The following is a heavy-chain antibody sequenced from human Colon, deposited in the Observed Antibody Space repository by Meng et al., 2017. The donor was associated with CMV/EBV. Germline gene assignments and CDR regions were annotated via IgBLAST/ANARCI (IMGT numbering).Heavy chain of an antibody. Sequence: GGSLRLSCTASGFTFGDYAMNWVRQAPGKGLEWVGFIRSKANGGTTEYAASVKGRFTISRDDSKSIAYLQLNSLKTEDTALYYCTNVYFDFWGQGTLVTVSS. CDR1: GFTFGDYA. J-gene: IGHJ4*02. CDR3: TNVYFDF. CDR2: IRSKANGGTT. V-gene: IGHV3-49*04.